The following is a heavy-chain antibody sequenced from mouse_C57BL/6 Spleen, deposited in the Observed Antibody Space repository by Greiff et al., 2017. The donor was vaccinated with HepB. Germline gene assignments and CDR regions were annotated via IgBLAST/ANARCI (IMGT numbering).Heavy chain of an antibody. CDR1: GYAFSSSW. CDR2: IYPGDGDT. D-gene: IGHD1-1*01. CDR3: AREGYDGSSGVYFDY. V-gene: IGHV1-82*01. J-gene: IGHJ2*01. Sequence: VQLQQSGPELVKPGASVKISCKASGYAFSSSWMNWVKQRPGKGLEWIGRIYPGDGDTNYNGKFKGKATLTADKSSSTAYMQLSSLTSEDSAVYFCAREGYDGSSGVYFDYWGQGTTLTVSS.